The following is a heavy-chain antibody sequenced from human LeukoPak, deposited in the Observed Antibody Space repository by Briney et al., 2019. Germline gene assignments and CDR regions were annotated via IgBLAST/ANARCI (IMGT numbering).Heavy chain of an antibody. Sequence: SVKVSCKASGGTFSSYAISWVRQAPGQGLEWMGGIIPIFGTANYAQKFQGRVTITADESTSTAYMELSSLRSEDTAVYYCARGIRYYGSGSYYNHRLPVGVYRGQGTLVTVSS. CDR2: IIPIFGTA. J-gene: IGHJ4*02. CDR3: ARGIRYYGSGSYYNHRLPVGVY. V-gene: IGHV1-69*13. D-gene: IGHD3-10*01. CDR1: GGTFSSYA.